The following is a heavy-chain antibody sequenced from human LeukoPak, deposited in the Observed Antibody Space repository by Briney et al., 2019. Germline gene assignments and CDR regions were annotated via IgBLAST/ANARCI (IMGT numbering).Heavy chain of an antibody. CDR1: GFTFNDAW. D-gene: IGHD2-2*01. V-gene: IGHV3-15*01. Sequence: PGGSLRLSCAASGFTFNDAWMSWVRQAPGKGLEWAGRIKSKADGGTTDYAAPVKGRFTISRDDSKNTLYLQMSSLKIEDTGVYYCTTDAGYSSKWYNYWGQGTLVTVSS. J-gene: IGHJ4*02. CDR2: IKSKADGGTT. CDR3: TTDAGYSSKWYNY.